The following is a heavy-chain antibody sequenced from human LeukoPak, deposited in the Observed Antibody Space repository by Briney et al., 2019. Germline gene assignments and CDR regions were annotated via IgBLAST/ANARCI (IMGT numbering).Heavy chain of an antibody. CDR1: GDSISSSSYY. D-gene: IGHD3-10*01. V-gene: IGHV4-39*07. Sequence: SETLSLTCSVSGDSISSSSYYWGWIRQPPGKGLEWIGSIYYSGSTYYNPSLKSRVTISVDTSKNQFSLKLSSVTAADTAVYYCAAYGSGRRGYNWFDPWGQGTLVTVSS. CDR3: AAYGSGRRGYNWFDP. CDR2: IYYSGST. J-gene: IGHJ5*02.